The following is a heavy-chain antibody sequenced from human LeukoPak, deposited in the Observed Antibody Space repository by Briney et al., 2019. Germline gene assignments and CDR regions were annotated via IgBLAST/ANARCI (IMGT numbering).Heavy chain of an antibody. V-gene: IGHV3-30*03. CDR2: IAGDGGAK. CDR3: AREATWGQWYFDH. CDR1: AFTFSNHG. D-gene: IGHD6-19*01. J-gene: IGHJ4*02. Sequence: GTSLRLSCVASAFTFSNHGMHWVRQAPGKGLEWVSVIAGDGGAKFYADSVKGRFTLSRDNSKNMFLLQMNSLTVEDTAVYYCAREATWGQWYFDHWGQGTPVTVSS.